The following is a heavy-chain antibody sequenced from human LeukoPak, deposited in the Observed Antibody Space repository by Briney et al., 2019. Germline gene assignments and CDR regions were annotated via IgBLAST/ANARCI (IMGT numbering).Heavy chain of an antibody. CDR1: GGSVSGYY. J-gene: IGHJ2*01. Sequence: SETLSLTCTVSGGSVSGYYWSWIRQPPGKGLEYIGYIYSSGTTLYSPSLKSRVTISIDTSENHFSLKLSSVTAADTAVYYCARHGTSVAWYFDLWGRGTLVAVSS. CDR3: ARHGTSVAWYFDL. CDR2: IYSSGTT. V-gene: IGHV4-4*09. D-gene: IGHD6-19*01.